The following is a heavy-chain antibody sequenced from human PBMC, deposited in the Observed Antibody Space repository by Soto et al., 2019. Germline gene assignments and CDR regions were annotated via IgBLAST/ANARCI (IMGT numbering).Heavy chain of an antibody. D-gene: IGHD4-17*01. V-gene: IGHV3-33*06. J-gene: IGHJ4*02. CDR2: IWYDGSNK. CDR1: GFTFSSYG. CDR3: AKSPTRYYFDY. Sequence: GASLRLSCAASGFTFSSYGMHWVRQAPGKGLEWVAVIWYDGSNKYYADSVKGRFTISRDNSKNTLYLQMNSLRAEDTAVYYCAKSPTRYYFDYWGQGTLVTVSS.